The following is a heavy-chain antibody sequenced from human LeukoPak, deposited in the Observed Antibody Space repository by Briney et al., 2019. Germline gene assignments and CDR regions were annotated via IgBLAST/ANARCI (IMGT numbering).Heavy chain of an antibody. Sequence: ASVKVSCKVSGYTLTELSMHWVRQAPGKGLEWMGGFDPEDGETIYAQKFQGRVTMTEDTSTDTAYMELSSLRSEDTAVYYCATTHPAAMALDFDYWGQGTLVTVSS. D-gene: IGHD2-2*01. CDR1: GYTLTELS. V-gene: IGHV1-24*01. J-gene: IGHJ4*02. CDR2: FDPEDGET. CDR3: ATTHPAAMALDFDY.